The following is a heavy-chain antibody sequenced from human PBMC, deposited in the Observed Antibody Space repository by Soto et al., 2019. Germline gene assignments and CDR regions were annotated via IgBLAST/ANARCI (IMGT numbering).Heavy chain of an antibody. CDR2: ISGSGGST. J-gene: IGHJ4*02. CDR1: GFTFSSYA. Sequence: EVQLLESGGGLVQPGGSLRLSCAASGFTFSSYAMSWVRQAPGKGLEWVSAISGSGGSTYYADSVKGRFTISRDNSKNTLYLQMNSLRAEDTAVYSCANHPGEKQQLVPSYFDYWGQGTLVTVSS. D-gene: IGHD6-13*01. V-gene: IGHV3-23*01. CDR3: ANHPGEKQQLVPSYFDY.